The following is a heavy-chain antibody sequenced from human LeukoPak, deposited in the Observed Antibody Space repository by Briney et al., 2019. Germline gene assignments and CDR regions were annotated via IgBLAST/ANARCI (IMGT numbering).Heavy chain of an antibody. CDR1: GGSISSYY. CDR3: ARGGLGYCSGGSCLDAFDI. CDR2: IYYSGST. V-gene: IGHV4-59*08. Sequence: SETLSLTCTVSGGSISSYYWSWLRQPPGKGLEWIGYIYYSGSTNYNPSLKSRVTISVDTSKNQFSLKLSSVTAADTAVYYCARGGLGYCSGGSCLDAFDIWGQGTMVTVSS. D-gene: IGHD2-15*01. J-gene: IGHJ3*02.